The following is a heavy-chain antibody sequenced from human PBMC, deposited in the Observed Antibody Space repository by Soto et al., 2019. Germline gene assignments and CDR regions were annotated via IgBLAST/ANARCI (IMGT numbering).Heavy chain of an antibody. CDR2: TYYRSKWYN. D-gene: IGHD6-6*01. CDR1: GDSVSSNSAA. V-gene: IGHV6-1*01. Sequence: PSQTLSLTCALSGDSVSSNSAAWNWIRQSPSGGLEWLGRTYYRSKWYNDYAVSVKSRITINPDTSKNQFSLQLNSVTPEDTAVYYCARADRAALTAPYYYSGMDVWGQGTTVTVSS. CDR3: ARADRAALTAPYYYSGMDV. J-gene: IGHJ6*02.